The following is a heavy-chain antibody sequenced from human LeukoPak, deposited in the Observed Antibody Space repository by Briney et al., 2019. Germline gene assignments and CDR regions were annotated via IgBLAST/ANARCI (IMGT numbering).Heavy chain of an antibody. CDR2: MSFDGSHI. J-gene: IGHJ6*03. V-gene: IGHV3-30*01. D-gene: IGHD3-16*01. CDR1: QFTFNLHA. CDR3: AIGGTYYYQYYYMDV. Sequence: GGSLRLSCAASQFTFNLHAMNWVRQAPGKGLDWVAVMSFDGSHIYYADSVKGRFTISRDNSNNTLFLQMNSLNADDTAVYYCAIGGTYYYQYYYMDVWGKGTTVTVSS.